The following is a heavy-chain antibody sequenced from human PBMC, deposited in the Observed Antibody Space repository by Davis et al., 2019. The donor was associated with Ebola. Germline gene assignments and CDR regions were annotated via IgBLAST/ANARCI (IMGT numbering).Heavy chain of an antibody. CDR2: IKQDGSEK. D-gene: IGHD5-12*01. CDR3: AREAGRIVARYFDY. CDR1: GFTFSSYW. J-gene: IGHJ4*02. Sequence: PGGSLRLSCAASGFTFSSYWMSWVRQAPGKGLEWVANIKQDGSEKYYVDSVKGRFTISRDNAKNSLYLQMNSLRAEDTAVYYCAREAGRIVARYFDYWGQGTLVTVSS. V-gene: IGHV3-7*01.